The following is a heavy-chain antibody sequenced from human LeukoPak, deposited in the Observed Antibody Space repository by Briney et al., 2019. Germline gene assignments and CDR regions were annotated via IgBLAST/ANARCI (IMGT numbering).Heavy chain of an antibody. Sequence: GGSLRLSCAASGFTFSSYWMNWVRQAPGKGLEWVANIKQDGSEKYYVDSVKGRFTISRDNAKNLLYLQMNSLRAEDTAVYYCARGTVAGVQFDYWGQGTLVTVSS. D-gene: IGHD2-8*01. CDR3: ARGTVAGVQFDY. CDR2: IKQDGSEK. V-gene: IGHV3-7*01. J-gene: IGHJ4*02. CDR1: GFTFSSYW.